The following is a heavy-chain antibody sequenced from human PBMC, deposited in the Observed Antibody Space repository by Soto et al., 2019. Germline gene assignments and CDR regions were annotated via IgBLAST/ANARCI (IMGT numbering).Heavy chain of an antibody. Sequence: GESLKISCKGSGYSFTSYWIGWVRQMPGKGLEWMGIIYPGDSDTRYSPSFQGQVTISADKSISTAYLQWSSLKASDTAMCYCARHCRDSAVVVPAASPGPSWFDPWGQGTLVTVSS. D-gene: IGHD2-2*01. CDR1: GYSFTSYW. J-gene: IGHJ5*02. CDR3: ARHCRDSAVVVPAASPGPSWFDP. CDR2: IYPGDSDT. V-gene: IGHV5-51*01.